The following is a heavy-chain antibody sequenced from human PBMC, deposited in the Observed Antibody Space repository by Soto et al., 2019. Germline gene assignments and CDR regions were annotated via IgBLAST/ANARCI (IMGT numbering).Heavy chain of an antibody. J-gene: IGHJ6*02. CDR2: ISSSGTII. CDR1: GFTFSDYY. D-gene: IGHD2-15*01. Sequence: QVQLVESGGGLVKPGGSLRLSCAASGFTFSDYYISWIRQAPGKGLEWVSYISSSGTIIYHADSVKGRFTISRDNAQIACSVQMNSLRAEATAVYHCARGKSIFSGMDGWGQGTTVTVSS. V-gene: IGHV3-11*01. CDR3: ARGKSIFSGMDG.